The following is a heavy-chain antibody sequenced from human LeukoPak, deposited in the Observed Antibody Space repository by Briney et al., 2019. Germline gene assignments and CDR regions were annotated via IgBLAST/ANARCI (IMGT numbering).Heavy chain of an antibody. J-gene: IGHJ5*02. Sequence: ASVKVSCKASGYTFNNHDINWVRQAPGRGLEWMGWINTYSANTNYAQKLQGRVTMTTDTSTSTAYMELRSLRSDDTAVYYCARGLLRVVTAPVDPWGQGTLVTVSS. CDR1: GYTFNNHD. CDR3: ARGLLRVVTAPVDP. V-gene: IGHV1-18*01. D-gene: IGHD2-15*01. CDR2: INTYSANT.